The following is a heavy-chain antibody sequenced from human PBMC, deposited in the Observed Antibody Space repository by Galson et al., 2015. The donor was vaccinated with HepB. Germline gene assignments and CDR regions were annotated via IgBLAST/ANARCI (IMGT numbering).Heavy chain of an antibody. V-gene: IGHV3-33*01. Sequence: LRLSCAASGFTFRSRGMHWVRQAPGKGLEWVAVIWYDGSNKKYADSVKGRFTISRDNAKNTLYLQMNSLRAEDTAVYYCARECTNGVCSVDGMDVWGQGTTVTVSS. CDR2: IWYDGSNK. CDR1: GFTFRSRG. D-gene: IGHD2-8*01. J-gene: IGHJ6*02. CDR3: ARECTNGVCSVDGMDV.